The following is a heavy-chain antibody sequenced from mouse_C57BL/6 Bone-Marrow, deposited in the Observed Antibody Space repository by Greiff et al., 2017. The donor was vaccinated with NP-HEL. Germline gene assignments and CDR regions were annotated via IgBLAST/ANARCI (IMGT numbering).Heavy chain of an antibody. D-gene: IGHD2-4*01. CDR1: GYTFTDYY. Sequence: EVQLQQSGPELVKPGASVKISCKASGYTFTDYYMNWVKQSHGKSLEWIGDINPNNGGTSYNQKFKGKATLTVDKSSSTAYMELRSLTSEDSAVYYCARENDYDGFDYWGQGTTLTVSS. CDR3: ARENDYDGFDY. CDR2: INPNNGGT. V-gene: IGHV1-26*01. J-gene: IGHJ2*01.